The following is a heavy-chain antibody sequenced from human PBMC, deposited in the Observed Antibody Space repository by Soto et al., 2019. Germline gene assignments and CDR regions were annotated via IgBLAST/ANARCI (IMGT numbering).Heavy chain of an antibody. CDR3: ANLGHCSSTSCYHGMDV. Sequence: GGSLRLSCAASGFTFDYYTMHWVRQAPGKGLEWVSLISWDGGSTYYADSVKGRFTISRDNSKNSLYLQMNSLRTEDTALYYCANLGHCSSTSCYHGMDVWGQGTTVTVSS. J-gene: IGHJ6*02. D-gene: IGHD2-2*01. CDR1: GFTFDYYT. V-gene: IGHV3-43*01. CDR2: ISWDGGST.